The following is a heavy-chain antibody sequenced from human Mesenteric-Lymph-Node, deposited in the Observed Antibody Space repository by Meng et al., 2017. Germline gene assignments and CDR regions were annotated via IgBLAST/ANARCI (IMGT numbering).Heavy chain of an antibody. CDR1: GFTFSSYS. J-gene: IGHJ5*02. CDR2: ISSSSSYI. V-gene: IGHV3-21*01. CDR3: ARGGWFDP. D-gene: IGHD3-16*01. Sequence: ESLKISCAASGFTFSSYSMNWVRQAPGKGLEWVSSISSSSSYIYYADSVKGRFTISRDNSKNTLYLQMNSLRAEDTAVYYCARGGWFDPWGQGTLVTVSS.